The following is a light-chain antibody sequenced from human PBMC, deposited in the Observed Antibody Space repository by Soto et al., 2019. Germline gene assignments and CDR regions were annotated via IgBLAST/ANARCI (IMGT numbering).Light chain of an antibody. V-gene: IGKV1-5*01. CDR3: QQYNSYRT. Sequence: DIQMTQSPSTLSASVGDRVTITCRASQSISSSLAWYQQKPGKAPKLLIYDASSLESGVPSRFRGSGSGTEFTLTISGLQPDDFATYYCQQYNSYRTLGQGTKVDIK. J-gene: IGKJ1*01. CDR2: DAS. CDR1: QSISSS.